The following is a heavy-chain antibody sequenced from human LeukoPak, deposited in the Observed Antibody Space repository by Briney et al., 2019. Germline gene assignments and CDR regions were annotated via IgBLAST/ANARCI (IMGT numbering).Heavy chain of an antibody. D-gene: IGHD2-21*01. CDR1: GYTFTGCY. V-gene: IGHV1-2*02. Sequence: ASVKVSCKASGYTFTGCYMYWVRQAPGQGLEWMGWINPNSGGTNYAQKFQGRVTMTRDTSISTAYMELSRLRSDDTAVYYCARDGLAYCGGDCFSSWGQGTLVTVSS. CDR3: ARDGLAYCGGDCFSS. CDR2: INPNSGGT. J-gene: IGHJ4*02.